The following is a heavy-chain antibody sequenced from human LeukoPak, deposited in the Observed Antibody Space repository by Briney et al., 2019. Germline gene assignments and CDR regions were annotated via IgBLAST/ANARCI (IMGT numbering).Heavy chain of an antibody. V-gene: IGHV3-30*02. CDR1: GFTFSSYW. CDR2: IRYDGSKT. Sequence: GGSLRLSCAASGFTFSSYWMSWVRQVPGKGLEWVAFIRYDGSKTYYGDSVKGRFTISRDNAKSTLYLQMNSLRAEDTAVYYCLTIVETTIDAFDIWGQGTMVTVSS. CDR3: LTIVETTIDAFDI. J-gene: IGHJ3*02. D-gene: IGHD1-26*01.